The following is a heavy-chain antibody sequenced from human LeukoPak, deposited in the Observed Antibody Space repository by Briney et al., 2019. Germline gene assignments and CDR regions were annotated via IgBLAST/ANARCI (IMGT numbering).Heavy chain of an antibody. J-gene: IGHJ4*02. Sequence: SGGSLRLSCAASGFTFGNYWMRWVRQAPGKGLEWVANIKKDGSEKYYINSVKGRFTNSRDNAKNSLYLQMNSLRVEEAAGYYCASMKGSGTYSSFDFWGQGTLVTVSS. D-gene: IGHD3-10*01. CDR2: IKKDGSEK. V-gene: IGHV3-7*01. CDR3: ASMKGSGTYSSFDF. CDR1: GFTFGNYW.